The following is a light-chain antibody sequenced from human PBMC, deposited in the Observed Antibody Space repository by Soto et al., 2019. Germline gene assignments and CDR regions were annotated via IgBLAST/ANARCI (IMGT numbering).Light chain of an antibody. V-gene: IGLV2-11*01. J-gene: IGLJ1*01. CDR1: KSDVGGYNY. Sequence: QSALTQPRSVSGSPGQSVTISCTGTKSDVGGYNYVSWYQHHPCKAPKLVISDVTERPSGVPDRFSGSKSGNTASLTISGLQADDEADYFCCSYADPYVFGTGSKLTVL. CDR3: CSYADPYV. CDR2: DVT.